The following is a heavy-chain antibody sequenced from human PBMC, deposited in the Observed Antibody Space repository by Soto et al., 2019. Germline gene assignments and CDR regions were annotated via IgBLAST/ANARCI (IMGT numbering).Heavy chain of an antibody. CDR1: GYTFTGYY. D-gene: IGHD1-20*01. Sequence: QVQLVQSGAEVKKPGASVKVSCKASGYTFTGYYMHWVRQAPGQGLEWMGWINPNSGGTNYAQKFQGWVTMTRDTSISTAYMELSRLRSDDTAVYYCARDHRYRWTDDAFDIWGQGTMVTVSS. J-gene: IGHJ3*02. V-gene: IGHV1-2*04. CDR3: ARDHRYRWTDDAFDI. CDR2: INPNSGGT.